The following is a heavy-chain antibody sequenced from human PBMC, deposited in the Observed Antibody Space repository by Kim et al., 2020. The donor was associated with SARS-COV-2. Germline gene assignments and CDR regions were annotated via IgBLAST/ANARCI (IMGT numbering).Heavy chain of an antibody. Sequence: GGSLRLSCAASGFTFSNAWMSWVRQAPGKGLEWVGRIKSKTDGGTTDYAAPVKGRFTISRDDSKNTLYLQMNSLKTEDTAVYYCTGVSGYDLGVDYWGQGTLVTVSS. V-gene: IGHV3-15*01. J-gene: IGHJ4*02. D-gene: IGHD5-12*01. CDR3: TGVSGYDLGVDY. CDR2: IKSKTDGGTT. CDR1: GFTFSNAW.